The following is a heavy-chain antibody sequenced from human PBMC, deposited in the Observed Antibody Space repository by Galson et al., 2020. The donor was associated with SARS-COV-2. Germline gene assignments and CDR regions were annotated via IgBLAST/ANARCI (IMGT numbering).Heavy chain of an antibody. Sequence: SETLSLTCTVPGGSISSSSYYWGWIRQPPGKGLEWIGSIYYSGNTYYNPSLKSRVTISVDTSKNQFSLKLSSVTAADTAVYYCARRGNNWNDEVAFDYWGQGTLVTVSS. J-gene: IGHJ4*02. CDR2: IYYSGNT. CDR1: GGSISSSSYY. V-gene: IGHV4-39*01. D-gene: IGHD1-20*01. CDR3: ARRGNNWNDEVAFDY.